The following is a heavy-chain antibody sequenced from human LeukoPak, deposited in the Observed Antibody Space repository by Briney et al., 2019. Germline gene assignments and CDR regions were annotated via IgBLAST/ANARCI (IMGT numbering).Heavy chain of an antibody. V-gene: IGHV3-30-3*01. CDR1: GFTFSSYA. J-gene: IGHJ4*02. CDR2: ISYDGSNK. CDR3: AKDRGRYYYDSSGYYPNFDY. Sequence: GGSLRLSCAASGFTFSSYAMHWVRQAPGKGLEWVAVISYDGSNKYYADSVKGRFTISRDNSKNTLYLQMNSPRAEDTAVYYCAKDRGRYYYDSSGYYPNFDYWGQGTLVTVSS. D-gene: IGHD3-22*01.